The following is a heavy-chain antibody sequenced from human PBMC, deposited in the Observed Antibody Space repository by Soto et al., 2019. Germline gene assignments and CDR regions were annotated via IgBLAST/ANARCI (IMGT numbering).Heavy chain of an antibody. CDR1: GFSFSSYW. J-gene: IGHJ5*02. Sequence: PGGSLRLSCAASGFSFSSYWVSWVRQAPGKGLQWVANIKQDGSQKYYVDSVKGRFTIYRDNAKNSLYLQMNSLRAEDTAIYYCARPYCSGGSCYNWSDPRGQGTLVTVSS. V-gene: IGHV3-7*03. CDR3: ARPYCSGGSCYNWSDP. D-gene: IGHD2-15*01. CDR2: IKQDGSQK.